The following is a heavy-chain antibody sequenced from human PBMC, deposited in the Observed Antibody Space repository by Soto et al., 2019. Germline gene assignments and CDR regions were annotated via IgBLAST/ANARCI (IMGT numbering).Heavy chain of an antibody. J-gene: IGHJ4*02. D-gene: IGHD5-18*01. V-gene: IGHV3-33*01. CDR3: ARELFRDTAIHSGYFDY. CDR1: GFTFSSYG. CDR2: IWYDGSNK. Sequence: PGGSLRLSCAASGFTFSSYGMHWVRQAPGKGLEWVAVIWYDGSNKYYADSVKGRFTISRDNSKNTLYLQMNSLRAEDTAVYYCARELFRDTAIHSGYFDYWGQGTLVTGSS.